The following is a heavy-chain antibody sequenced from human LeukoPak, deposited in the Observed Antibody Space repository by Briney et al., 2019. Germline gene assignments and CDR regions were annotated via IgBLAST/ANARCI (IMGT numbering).Heavy chain of an antibody. CDR3: AGRAGAYSHPYDY. V-gene: IGHV3-9*01. D-gene: IGHD4/OR15-4a*01. Sequence: GGSLRLSCAASGFTFDDYAMHWVRHAPGKGLEWVSGISWNSGSIGYADSVKGRFTISRDNSKNTLYLQMNSLRAEDTAVYYCAGRAGAYSHPYDYWGQGTLVTVSS. J-gene: IGHJ4*02. CDR2: ISWNSGSI. CDR1: GFTFDDYA.